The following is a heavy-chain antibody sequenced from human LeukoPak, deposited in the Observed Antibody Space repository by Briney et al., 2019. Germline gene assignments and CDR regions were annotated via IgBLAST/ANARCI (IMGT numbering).Heavy chain of an antibody. CDR2: IRSKANSYAT. CDR1: GFTFSGSA. Sequence: TGGSLRLSCAASGFTFSGSAMHWVRQASGKGLEWVGRIRSKANSYATAYAASVKGRFTISRDDSKNTAYLQMNSLKTEDTAVYYCTRRYLLAAFDIWGQGTMVTVSP. D-gene: IGHD2-21*01. V-gene: IGHV3-73*01. CDR3: TRRYLLAAFDI. J-gene: IGHJ3*02.